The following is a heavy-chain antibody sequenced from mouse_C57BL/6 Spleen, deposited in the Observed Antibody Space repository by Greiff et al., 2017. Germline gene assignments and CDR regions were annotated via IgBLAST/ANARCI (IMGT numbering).Heavy chain of an antibody. D-gene: IGHD1-1*01. J-gene: IGHJ3*01. Sequence: DVKLVESGGGLVKPGGSLKLSCAASGFTFSSYTMSWVRQTPEKRLEWVATISGGGGNTYYPDSVKGRFTISRDNAKNTLYLQMSSLRSEDTALYYCARHDPYYYGSSAMTWFAYWGQGTLVTVSA. V-gene: IGHV5-9*01. CDR2: ISGGGGNT. CDR1: GFTFSSYT. CDR3: ARHDPYYYGSSAMTWFAY.